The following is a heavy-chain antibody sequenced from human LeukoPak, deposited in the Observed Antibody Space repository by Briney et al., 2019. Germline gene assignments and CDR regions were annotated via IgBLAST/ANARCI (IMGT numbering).Heavy chain of an antibody. CDR3: ARDQRLAYDSTPPGPHDY. V-gene: IGHV3-48*03. J-gene: IGHJ4*02. D-gene: IGHD3-22*01. CDR2: ISSSGSTI. CDR1: GFTFSSYA. Sequence: PGGSLRLSCVASGFTFSSYAMNWVRQAPGKGLEWVSYISSSGSTIYYADSVKGRFTISRDNAKNSLYLQMNSLRAEDTAVYYCARDQRLAYDSTPPGPHDYWGQGTLVTVSS.